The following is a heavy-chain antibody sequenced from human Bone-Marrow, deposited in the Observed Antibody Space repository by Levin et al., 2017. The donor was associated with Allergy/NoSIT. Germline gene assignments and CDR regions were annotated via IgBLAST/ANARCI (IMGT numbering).Heavy chain of an antibody. D-gene: IGHD6-13*01. J-gene: IGHJ6*02. Sequence: SETLSLTCTVSGGSISSYYWSWIRQPPGKGLEWIGYIYYSGSTNYNPSLKSRVTISVDTSKNQFSLKLSSVTAADTAVYYCASTLPGIAAAGFLNYYYYGMDVWGQGTTVTVSS. CDR1: GGSISSYY. V-gene: IGHV4-59*08. CDR2: IYYSGST. CDR3: ASTLPGIAAAGFLNYYYYGMDV.